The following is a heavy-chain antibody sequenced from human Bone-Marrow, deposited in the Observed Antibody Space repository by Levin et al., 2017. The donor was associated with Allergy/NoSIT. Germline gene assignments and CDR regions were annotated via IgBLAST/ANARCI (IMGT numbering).Heavy chain of an antibody. CDR1: GGSFSGYY. Sequence: SETLSLTCAVYGGSFSGYYWSWIRQPPGKGLEWIGEINHSGSTNYNPSLKSRVTISVDTSKNQFSLKLSSVTAADTAVYYCARDLTMVRGVIIKGLRYWGQGTLVTVSS. CDR3: ARDLTMVRGVIIKGLRY. J-gene: IGHJ4*02. CDR2: INHSGST. V-gene: IGHV4-34*01. D-gene: IGHD3-10*01.